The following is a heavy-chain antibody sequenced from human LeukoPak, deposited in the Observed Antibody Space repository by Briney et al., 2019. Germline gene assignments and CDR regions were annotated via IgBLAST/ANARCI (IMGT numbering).Heavy chain of an antibody. CDR3: ARAWQLHDVFDI. V-gene: IGHV3-23*05. CDR1: GFTFSNYA. J-gene: IGHJ3*02. Sequence: GGSLRLSCAASGFTFSNYAMSWVRPAPGKGLEWVSLLHFSGNTAYYADSVKGRFTISRDNSKNTLFLQMNSLRAEDTAIYYCARAWQLHDVFDIWGQGTMVTVSS. D-gene: IGHD6-6*01. CDR2: LHFSGNTA.